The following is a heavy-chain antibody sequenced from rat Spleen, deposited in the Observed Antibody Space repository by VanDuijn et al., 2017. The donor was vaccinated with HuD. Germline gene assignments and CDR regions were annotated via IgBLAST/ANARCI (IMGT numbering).Heavy chain of an antibody. D-gene: IGHD1-4*01. CDR1: GFTFKNYW. CDR3: ASLLPGYNYFDY. Sequence: EVQLVESGGGLVQPGRSMKLSCAASGFTFKNYWMTWIRQAPGKGLEWVASITNASGRTYYPDSVKGRFTISRDNAKSTLYLQMNSLRSEDTATYYCASLLPGYNYFDYWGQGVMVTVSS. CDR2: ITNASGRT. V-gene: IGHV5-31*01. J-gene: IGHJ2*01.